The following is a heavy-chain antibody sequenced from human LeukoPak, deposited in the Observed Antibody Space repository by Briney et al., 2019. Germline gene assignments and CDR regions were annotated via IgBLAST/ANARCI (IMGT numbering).Heavy chain of an antibody. Sequence: PSETLSLTCTVSGGSISSSSYYWGWIRQPPGKGLEWIGSIYYSGSTYYNPSLKSRVTISVDTSKNQFSLKLSSVTAADTAVYYCARQNWDIVREGGFDYWGQETLVTVSS. D-gene: IGHD2-15*01. J-gene: IGHJ4*02. CDR1: GGSISSSSYY. V-gene: IGHV4-39*07. CDR2: IYYSGST. CDR3: ARQNWDIVREGGFDY.